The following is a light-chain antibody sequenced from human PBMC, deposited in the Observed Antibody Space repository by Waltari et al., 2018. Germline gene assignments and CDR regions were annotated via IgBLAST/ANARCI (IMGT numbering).Light chain of an antibody. CDR3: QQYNSYPLS. V-gene: IGKV1-5*03. J-gene: IGKJ4*01. CDR2: KAS. CDR1: KSISNW. Sequence: DIQMTQSPSTLSASVGDRATITFRASKSISNWLAWYQHKPGRAPKLLIDKASTLERGVPSTFSGSGSGTEFTLIISSLQPDDFATYYCQQYNSYPLSFGGGTRVEIK.